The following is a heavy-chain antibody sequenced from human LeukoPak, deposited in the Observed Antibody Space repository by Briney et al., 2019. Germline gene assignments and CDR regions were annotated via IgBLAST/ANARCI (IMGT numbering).Heavy chain of an antibody. V-gene: IGHV1-46*01. CDR1: GYTFTSYY. CDR3: ARVPLHYDSSGYYDY. J-gene: IGHJ4*02. CDR2: INPSGGST. D-gene: IGHD3-22*01. Sequence: ASVKVSCKASGYTFTSYYMHWVRQAPGQGLEWMGIINPSGGSTSYAQKLQGRVTMTRDTSTSTVYMELSSLRSEDTAVYYCARVPLHYDSSGYYDYWGQGTLVTVSS.